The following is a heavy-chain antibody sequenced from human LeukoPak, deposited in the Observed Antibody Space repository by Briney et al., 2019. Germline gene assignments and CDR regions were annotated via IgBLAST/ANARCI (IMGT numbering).Heavy chain of an antibody. CDR1: GFTSIAYA. J-gene: IGHJ6*02. CDR3: ARNQQLGGHSYYYYGMDV. Sequence: QAGGSLRLSCVGSGFTSIAYALTWARQAPGKGLEWVSGISGGGVTTYYAGSVKGRFTISRDNSKNTLYLQMNSLRADDTAIYYCARNQQLGGHSYYYYGMDVWGQGTTVTVSS. CDR2: ISGGGVTT. V-gene: IGHV3-23*01. D-gene: IGHD3-16*01.